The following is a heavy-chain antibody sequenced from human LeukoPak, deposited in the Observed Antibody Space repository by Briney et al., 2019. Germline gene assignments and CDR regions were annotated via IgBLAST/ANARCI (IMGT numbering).Heavy chain of an antibody. V-gene: IGHV4-59*01. J-gene: IGHJ4*02. CDR2: IYYSGST. CDR1: GGSISGYY. CDR3: ARLVSTTAYYFDY. Sequence: SETLSLTCTVSGGSISGYYWSWIRQPPGKGLEWIGYIYYSGSTSYNPSLKSRVTISVDTSKNQFSLKLSSVTAADTAVYYCARLVSTTAYYFDYWGQGTLVTVSS. D-gene: IGHD4-17*01.